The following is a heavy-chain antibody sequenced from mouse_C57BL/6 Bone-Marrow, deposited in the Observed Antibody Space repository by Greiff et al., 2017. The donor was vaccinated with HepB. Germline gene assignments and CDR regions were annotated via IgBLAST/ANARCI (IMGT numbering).Heavy chain of an antibody. Sequence: QVQLQQPGAELVRPGSSVKLSCKASGYTFTSYWMHWVKQRPIQGLEWIGNIDPSDSETHYNQKFKDKATLTVAKTSSTAYMQLSSLTSEASAVYYCARSSGPFDDWGQGTTLTVSS. CDR1: GYTFTSYW. D-gene: IGHD3-2*02. V-gene: IGHV1-52*01. CDR3: ARSSGPFDD. J-gene: IGHJ2*01. CDR2: IDPSDSET.